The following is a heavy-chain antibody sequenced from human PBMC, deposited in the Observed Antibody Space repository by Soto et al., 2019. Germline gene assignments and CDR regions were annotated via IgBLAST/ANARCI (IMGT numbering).Heavy chain of an antibody. V-gene: IGHV3-23*01. Sequence: GGSLRLSCVASGFTLTTFGMIWVRQAPGKGLEWVSGISSNGGSTYYADSVEGRFTISRDNSKNTLYLQLNSLRVGDTALFYCAKRQRGDGFAVDFWGRGTLVTVSS. D-gene: IGHD3-10*01. J-gene: IGHJ4*02. CDR2: ISSNGGST. CDR3: AKRQRGDGFAVDF. CDR1: GFTLTTFG.